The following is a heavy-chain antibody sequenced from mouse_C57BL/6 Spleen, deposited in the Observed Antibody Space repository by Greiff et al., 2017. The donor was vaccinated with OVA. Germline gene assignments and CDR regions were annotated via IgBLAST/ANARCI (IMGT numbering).Heavy chain of an antibody. J-gene: IGHJ3*01. CDR1: GYTFTSYG. D-gene: IGHD2-12*01. CDR2: IYPRSGNT. CDR3: ARYCYDFFFAY. V-gene: IGHV1-81*01. Sequence: VQGVESGAELARPGASVKLSCKASGYTFTSYGISWVKQRTGQGLEWIGEIYPRSGNTYYNEKFKGKATLTADKSSSTAYMELRSLTSEDSAVYFCARYCYDFFFAYWGQGTLVTVSA.